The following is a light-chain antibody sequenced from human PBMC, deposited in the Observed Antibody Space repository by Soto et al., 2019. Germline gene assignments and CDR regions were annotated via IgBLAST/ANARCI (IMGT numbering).Light chain of an antibody. J-gene: IGKJ2*01. Sequence: EIVLTQSPGTLSSSPGETATLSCRASQRVSSSYLAWYQQKPGQAPRLLIYGAFSRAAGTPNRFSDSGSGTDFTLTISRLEPEDLAVYYCQQYGSSPLTFGQGTKLDI. V-gene: IGKV3-20*01. CDR3: QQYGSSPLT. CDR2: GAF. CDR1: QRVSSSY.